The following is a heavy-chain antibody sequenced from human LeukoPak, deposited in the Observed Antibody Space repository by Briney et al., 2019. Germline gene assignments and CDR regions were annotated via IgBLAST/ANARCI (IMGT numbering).Heavy chain of an antibody. CDR2: ISSNGGST. CDR1: GFTFSSFS. Sequence: GAALRLSCAASGFTFSSFSMHWVPQAPGKGLESVSAISSNGGSTYYANSVKGRFTISRDNSKNTLYLQMGSLRAEDMAVYYCAREYYGGYVDYWGQGTLVTVSS. V-gene: IGHV3-64*01. J-gene: IGHJ4*02. CDR3: AREYYGGYVDY. D-gene: IGHD3-10*01.